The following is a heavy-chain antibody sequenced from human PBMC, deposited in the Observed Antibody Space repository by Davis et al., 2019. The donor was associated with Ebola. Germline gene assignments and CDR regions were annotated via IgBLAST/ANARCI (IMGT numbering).Heavy chain of an antibody. J-gene: IGHJ4*02. CDR3: ARQRWLPRVRYYFDY. D-gene: IGHD6-19*01. CDR1: GFTFSSYW. Sequence: PGGSLRLSCAASGFTFSSYWMSWVRQAPGKGLEWVANIKQDGSEKYYVDSVKGRFTISRDNAKNSLYLQMNSLRAEDTAVYYCARQRWLPRVRYYFDYWGQGTLVTVSS. CDR2: IKQDGSEK. V-gene: IGHV3-7*03.